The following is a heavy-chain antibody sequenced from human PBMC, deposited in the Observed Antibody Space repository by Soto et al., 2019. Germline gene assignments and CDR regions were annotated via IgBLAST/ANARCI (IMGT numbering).Heavy chain of an antibody. J-gene: IGHJ6*02. D-gene: IGHD2-15*01. CDR3: ARGDREDIAVVIGVRPGEYGVDV. CDR2: LSHDGSNK. CDR1: GFTFRSYA. V-gene: IGHV3-30-3*01. Sequence: GVSLRLSFAASGFTFRSYAMHWVRQAPGKGLECVAVLSHDGSNKFYRDYVKGRFTISRDNSKNTLYLQINSLRYEDTAVYYCARGDREDIAVVIGVRPGEYGVDVWGQGTTVTVSS.